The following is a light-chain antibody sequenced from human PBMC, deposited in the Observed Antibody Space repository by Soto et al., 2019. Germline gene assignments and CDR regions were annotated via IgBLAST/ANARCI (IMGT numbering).Light chain of an antibody. CDR3: QQRSNWPPVT. CDR2: DAS. Sequence: EIVLTQSPATLSLSPGERATLSCRASQSVSNYLAWYQQKPGQAPRLLIYDASNRASGIPARFSGSGSGTDFTLTISSLDPEDFAVYYCQQRSNWPPVTFSGGTKVDIK. V-gene: IGKV3-11*01. J-gene: IGKJ4*01. CDR1: QSVSNY.